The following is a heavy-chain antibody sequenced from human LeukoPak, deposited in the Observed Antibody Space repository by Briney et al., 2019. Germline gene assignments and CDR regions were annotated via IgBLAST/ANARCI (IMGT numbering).Heavy chain of an antibody. CDR3: VKAPPKTDLAVSGSFEY. J-gene: IGHJ4*02. CDR1: GFTFRSYA. D-gene: IGHD6-19*01. CDR2: ISGSDDTT. Sequence: GGSLRLSCAASGFTFRSYAMSWVRQAPGKGLEWLAGISGSDDTTYYPDSVKGRFSISRDNSKNTLYLQMNSLRADDTAVYYCVKAPPKTDLAVSGSFEYWGQGTLVTVSS. V-gene: IGHV3-23*01.